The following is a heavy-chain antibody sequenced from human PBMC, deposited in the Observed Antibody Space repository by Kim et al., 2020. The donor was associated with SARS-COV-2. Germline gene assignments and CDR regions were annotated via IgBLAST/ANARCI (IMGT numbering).Heavy chain of an antibody. V-gene: IGHV3-48*02. CDR2: ISSSSSSI. Sequence: GGSLRLSCAASGFTFSTYSMKWVRQAPGKGLEWVSYISSSSSSIHYADSVKGRFTISRDNAKNSLYLQMNSLRDEDTAVYYCARDVVVRGVSYYSMDVWGQGTTVTVSS. J-gene: IGHJ6*03. CDR3: ARDVVVRGVSYYSMDV. D-gene: IGHD3-10*01. CDR1: GFTFSTYS.